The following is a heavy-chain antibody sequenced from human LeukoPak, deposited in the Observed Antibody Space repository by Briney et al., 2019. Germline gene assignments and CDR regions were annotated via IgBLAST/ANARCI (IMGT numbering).Heavy chain of an antibody. CDR2: ISATGNII. J-gene: IGHJ3*01. CDR3: AREQGPGMIKLGMDV. D-gene: IGHD1-14*01. Sequence: GGSLRLSCAASGFNFRFYGMNWGRPAPGKGLESVSYISATGNIIYYAESVKGRFTVSRDNAQSSVFLKMDSLRAEDTAIYYCAREQGPGMIKLGMDVWGQGTMVTVSS. V-gene: IGHV3-48*03. CDR1: GFNFRFYG.